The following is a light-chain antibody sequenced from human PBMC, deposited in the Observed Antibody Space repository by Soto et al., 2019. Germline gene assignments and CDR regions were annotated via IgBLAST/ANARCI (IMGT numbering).Light chain of an antibody. Sequence: QSVLTQPPSASGTPGQTIAISCSGGSSNIGSHTVNWYQQLPGTAPRLLIYSNTQRPSGVPDRFSGSKSGTSASLAISGLQSEYEGDYYCVAWHDSLNGVVFGGGTKLTVL. V-gene: IGLV1-44*01. CDR2: SNT. CDR1: SSNIGSHT. J-gene: IGLJ2*01. CDR3: VAWHDSLNGVV.